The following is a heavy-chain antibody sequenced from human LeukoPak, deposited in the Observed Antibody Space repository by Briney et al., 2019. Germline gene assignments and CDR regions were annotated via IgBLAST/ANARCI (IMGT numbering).Heavy chain of an antibody. V-gene: IGHV3-15*07. Sequence: PGGSLRLSCAASGFTFNLAWINWVRQAPGKGLEWVGRIKNKIDGGTTDYAAPVKGRFTISRDDSKNTVYLQMNSLKSEDTALYYCKTDGDYGDYVDSWGQGTLVTVSS. CDR2: IKNKIDGGTT. CDR1: GFTFNLAW. D-gene: IGHD4-17*01. CDR3: KTDGDYGDYVDS. J-gene: IGHJ4*02.